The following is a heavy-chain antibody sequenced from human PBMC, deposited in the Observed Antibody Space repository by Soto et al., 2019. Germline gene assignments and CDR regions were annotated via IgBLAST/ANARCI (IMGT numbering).Heavy chain of an antibody. J-gene: IGHJ6*02. CDR2: ISAYNGNT. CDR3: ARSNGKRVVAAHYYGIDV. V-gene: IGHV1-18*04. CDR1: GYTFTSYG. Sequence: QVQLVQSGAEVKKPGASVKVSCKASGYTFTSYGISWVGQGPGQGLEWMGWISAYNGNTNYAQKLQGQVTMTTDTSTSTAYMEMRSMRSDDPAVYYCARSNGKRVVAAHYYGIDVWGQGTTVTVSS. D-gene: IGHD2-15*01.